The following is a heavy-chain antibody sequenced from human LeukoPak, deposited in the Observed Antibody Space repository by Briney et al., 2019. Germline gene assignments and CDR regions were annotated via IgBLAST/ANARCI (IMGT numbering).Heavy chain of an antibody. CDR2: IGGSGANT. CDR3: AKVTTGYYYYFDS. CDR1: GFTFSSYS. D-gene: IGHD3-9*01. Sequence: GGSLRLSCAASGFTFSSYSMNWVRQAPGKGLEWVSGIGGSGANTYYADSVKGRFTISRDNSKNTLYLQMNSLRAEDTALYYCAKVTTGYYYYFDSWGQGTPVTVSS. J-gene: IGHJ4*02. V-gene: IGHV3-23*01.